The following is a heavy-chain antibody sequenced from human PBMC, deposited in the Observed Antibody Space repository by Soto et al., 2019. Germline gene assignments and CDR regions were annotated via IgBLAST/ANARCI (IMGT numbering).Heavy chain of an antibody. V-gene: IGHV3-23*01. CDR2: ISGSGDGT. J-gene: IGHJ4*02. CDR1: GFTFSSFA. Sequence: PGGSLRLSCAASGFTFSSFALSWVRQAPGKGLEWVSAISGSGDGTDYAASVKGRLTISRDNSKNTLYLQMNSLRAEDTAVYYCAGPGYSSQDYWGQGALVTVSS. D-gene: IGHD5-18*01. CDR3: AGPGYSSQDY.